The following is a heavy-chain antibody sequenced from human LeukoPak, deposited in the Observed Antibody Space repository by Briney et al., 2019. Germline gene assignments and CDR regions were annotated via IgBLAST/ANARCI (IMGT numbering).Heavy chain of an antibody. D-gene: IGHD6-6*01. V-gene: IGHV4-34*01. Sequence: SETLSLTCAVYGGSFSGYYWSWIRQPPGKGLEWIGEINHSGSTNYNPSLKSRVTISVDTSKNQFSLKLSSVTAADTAVYYCAGRTDYSSSDNWFDPWGQGTLVNVLS. J-gene: IGHJ5*02. CDR1: GGSFSGYY. CDR2: INHSGST. CDR3: AGRTDYSSSDNWFDP.